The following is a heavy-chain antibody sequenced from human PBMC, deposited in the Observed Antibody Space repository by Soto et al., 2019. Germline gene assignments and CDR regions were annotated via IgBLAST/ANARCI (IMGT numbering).Heavy chain of an antibody. CDR2: IYYSGST. CDR1: GGSISSYY. J-gene: IGHJ4*02. D-gene: IGHD3-22*01. V-gene: IGHV4-59*01. CDR3: ARDNGREQYYDSSGYWYYFDY. Sequence: PSETLSLTCTVSGGSISSYYWSWIRQPPGRGLEWIGYIYYSGSTNYNPSLKSRVTISVDTSKNQFSLKLSSVTAADTAVYYCARDNGREQYYDSSGYWYYFDYWGQAPLLTLSS.